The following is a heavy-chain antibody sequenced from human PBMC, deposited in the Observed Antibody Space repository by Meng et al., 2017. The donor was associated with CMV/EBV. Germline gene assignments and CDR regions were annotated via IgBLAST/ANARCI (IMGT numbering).Heavy chain of an antibody. CDR1: GGSISSSSYY. D-gene: IGHD1-20*01. CDR2: MYYSGST. CDR3: ASYNWNDGDYAFDI. Sequence: SETLSLTCTVSGGSISSSSYYWGWIRQPPGKGLEWIGSMYYSGSTYYNPSLKSRVTISVDTSKNQFSLKLSSVTAAYTAVYYCASYNWNDGDYAFDIWGQGTMVTVSS. V-gene: IGHV4-39*07. J-gene: IGHJ3*02.